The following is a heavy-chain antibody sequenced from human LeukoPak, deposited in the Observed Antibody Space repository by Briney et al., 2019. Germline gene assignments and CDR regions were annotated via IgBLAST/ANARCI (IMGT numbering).Heavy chain of an antibody. CDR2: INPNSGGT. J-gene: IGHJ6*02. CDR3: AREVLAKNYGMDV. Sequence: ASVKVSCKASGYTFTGYFMHWVRQAPGQGLEWMGWINPNSGGTNYAQKFQGRVTMTRDTSISTAYMELGSLRSDDTAVYYCAREVLAKNYGMDVWGQGTTVTVSS. D-gene: IGHD2-8*02. CDR1: GYTFTGYF. V-gene: IGHV1-2*02.